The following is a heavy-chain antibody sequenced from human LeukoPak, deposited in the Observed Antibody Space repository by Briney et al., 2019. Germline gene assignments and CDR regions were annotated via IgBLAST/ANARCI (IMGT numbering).Heavy chain of an antibody. D-gene: IGHD2-2*01. J-gene: IGHJ4*02. CDR1: GGTFISYT. V-gene: IGHV1-8*02. CDR3: ARGAAMARENVVPAARVLNY. CDR2: MNPNRGNT. Sequence: GASVKVSCKASGGTFISYTINWVGQATGQGREWMGWMNPNRGNTGYAQKFQGRVTMTRSTSISTAYMELSSLRSEDTAVYYCARGAAMARENVVPAARVLNYWGQGTLVTVSS.